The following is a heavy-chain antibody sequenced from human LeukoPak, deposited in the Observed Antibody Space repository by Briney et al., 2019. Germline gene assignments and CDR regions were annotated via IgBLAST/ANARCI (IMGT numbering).Heavy chain of an antibody. CDR3: AKGFEEMATTDFDC. CDR1: GFTFSSSA. Sequence: GGSLRLSCAASGFTFSSSAMSWVRQAPGKGLEWVSAISGSSGSTYYADSVKGRFTISRDNSKNTLYLQMNSLRAEDTAVYYCAKGFEEMATTDFDCWGQGTRVTVSS. V-gene: IGHV3-23*01. D-gene: IGHD5-24*01. J-gene: IGHJ4*02. CDR2: ISGSSGST.